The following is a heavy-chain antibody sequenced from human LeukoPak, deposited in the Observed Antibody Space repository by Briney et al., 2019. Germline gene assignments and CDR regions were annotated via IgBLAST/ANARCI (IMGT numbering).Heavy chain of an antibody. D-gene: IGHD1-26*01. V-gene: IGHV1-69*06. Sequence: GASVKVSCKASGYTFTSYGISWVRQAPGQGLEWMGGIIPFFGTSNYAQKFQGRITISVDKSTSTAYMELSSLTSEDTAVYYCAREGDGGGVGATNWFDPWGQGTLVTVSS. CDR3: AREGDGGGVGATNWFDP. CDR1: GYTFTSYG. J-gene: IGHJ5*02. CDR2: IIPFFGTS.